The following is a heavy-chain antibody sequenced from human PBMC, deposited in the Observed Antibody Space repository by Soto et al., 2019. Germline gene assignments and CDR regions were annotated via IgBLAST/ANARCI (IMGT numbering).Heavy chain of an antibody. D-gene: IGHD2-21*01. V-gene: IGHV1-46*01. J-gene: IGHJ1*01. CDR2: INPSGGST. CDR1: GYTFTSYY. CDR3: ARDGGGVVGATPEYCQH. Sequence: QVQLVQSGAEVKKPGASVKVSCKASGYTFTSYYMHWVRQAPGQGLEWMGIINPSGGSTSYAQKFQGRFTMTMDTSTSTVYMELSSLRSEDTAVYYCARDGGGVVGATPEYCQHWGQGTLVTVSS.